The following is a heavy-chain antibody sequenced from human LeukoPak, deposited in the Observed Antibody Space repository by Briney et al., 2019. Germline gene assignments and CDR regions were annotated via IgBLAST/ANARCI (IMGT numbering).Heavy chain of an antibody. CDR3: ARMSVVRGVTSFDY. Sequence: ASVKDSCKASGYTFSNYGVSWVRQAPGQGLEWMGWINTYNGKTKFAQELQGRVTMTTDTSTSTAYMELRSLTSDDTALYYCARMSVVRGVTSFDYWGQGTLVTVSS. CDR1: GYTFSNYG. CDR2: INTYNGKT. J-gene: IGHJ4*02. D-gene: IGHD3-10*01. V-gene: IGHV1-18*01.